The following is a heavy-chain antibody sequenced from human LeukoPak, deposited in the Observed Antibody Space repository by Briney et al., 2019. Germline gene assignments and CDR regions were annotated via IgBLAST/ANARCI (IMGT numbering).Heavy chain of an antibody. D-gene: IGHD6-19*01. Sequence: SQTLSLTCAISGESVSSDRAAWNWIRQSPSRGLEWLGRAYFRSKWHYDYAVSVKSRITIGPDTSKNQFSLQLNSVIPEDTAVYFCARATLVRSSSGWYWNYFDYWGQGTLVTVSS. J-gene: IGHJ4*02. V-gene: IGHV6-1*01. CDR1: GESVSSDRAA. CDR2: AYFRSKWHY. CDR3: ARATLVRSSSGWYWNYFDY.